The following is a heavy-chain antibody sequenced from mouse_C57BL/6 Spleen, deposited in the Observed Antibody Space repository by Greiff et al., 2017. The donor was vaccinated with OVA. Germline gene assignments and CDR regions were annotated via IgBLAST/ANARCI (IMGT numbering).Heavy chain of an antibody. J-gene: IGHJ2*01. Sequence: VKLMESGPGLVQPSQSLSITCTVSGFSLTSYGLHWVRQSPGKGLEWLGVFWSGGSTDYNTAFISRLSISKDNSKSQIFFKMNSLQAYDTAIYYCARNFYDRAYFDYWGQGTTLTGSS. CDR3: ARNFYDRAYFDY. CDR2: FWSGGST. CDR1: GFSLTSYG. D-gene: IGHD2-12*01. V-gene: IGHV2-2*01.